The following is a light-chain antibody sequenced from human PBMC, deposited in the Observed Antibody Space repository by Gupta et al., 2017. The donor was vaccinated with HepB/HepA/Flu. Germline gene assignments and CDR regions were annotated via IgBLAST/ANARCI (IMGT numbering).Light chain of an antibody. CDR1: QSFSNY. CDR2: GAF. J-gene: IGKJ4*01. V-gene: IGKV3-11*01. CDR3: QQRSSWPT. Sequence: EIVLTQSPPTLSLSPGERATLSCRASQSFSNYLAWYQQKPGQAPRLLIYGAFNRATGIPARFSGSGSGTDFTLTISSLEPEDFAVYYCQQRSSWPTFGGGTKVEI.